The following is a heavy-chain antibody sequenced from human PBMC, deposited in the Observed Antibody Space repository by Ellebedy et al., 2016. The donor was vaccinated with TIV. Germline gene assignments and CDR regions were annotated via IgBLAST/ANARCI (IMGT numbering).Heavy chain of an antibody. CDR2: IYYSGRT. CDR3: ATLLSFGELVHWFDP. CDR1: GGSITGYY. D-gene: IGHD3-10*01. Sequence: PSETLSLTCTVSGGSITGYYWSWIRQPPGKGLEWIGYIYYSGRTNYNPSLKSRVTMLVDTSKNQFSLKLSSVTAADTAVYYCATLLSFGELVHWFDPWGQGTLVTVSS. J-gene: IGHJ5*02. V-gene: IGHV4-59*01.